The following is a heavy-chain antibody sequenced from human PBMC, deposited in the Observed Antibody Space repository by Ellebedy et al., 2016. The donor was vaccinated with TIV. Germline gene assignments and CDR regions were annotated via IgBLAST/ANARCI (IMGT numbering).Heavy chain of an antibody. CDR2: IKQDGSEK. J-gene: IGHJ4*02. V-gene: IGHV3-7*01. CDR1: GVTFNSYW. D-gene: IGHD6-19*01. CDR3: AREPNGWYHFDY. Sequence: PGGSLRLSCAASGVTFNSYWMHWVRQATGKGLEWVANIKQDGSEKSYVDSVKGRFTISRDNAKTSLYLQMNSLRAEDSAVYYCAREPNGWYHFDYWGQGTLVTVSS.